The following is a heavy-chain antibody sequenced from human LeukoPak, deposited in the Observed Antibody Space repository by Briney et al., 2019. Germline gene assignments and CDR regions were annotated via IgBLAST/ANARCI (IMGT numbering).Heavy chain of an antibody. CDR1: GFTFSSYA. J-gene: IGHJ5*02. D-gene: IGHD3-3*01. CDR2: ISSSSSYI. CDR3: ARDQAEYYDFWSGYYKWFDP. V-gene: IGHV3-21*01. Sequence: PGGSLRLSCAASGFTFSSYAMSWVRQAPGKGLEWVSSISSSSSYIYYADSVKGRFTISRDNAKNSLYLQMNSLRAEDTAVYYCARDQAEYYDFWSGYYKWFDPWGQGTLVTVSS.